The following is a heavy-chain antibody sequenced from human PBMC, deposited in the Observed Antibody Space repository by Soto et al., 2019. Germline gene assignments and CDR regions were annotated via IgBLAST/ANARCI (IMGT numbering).Heavy chain of an antibody. CDR3: AKDVVVGATTGLGDYYYYYGMDV. CDR1: GFFFSSYA. V-gene: IGHV3-23*01. CDR2: IGGSGGYK. Sequence: EVQLLESGGGLVQPGGSLRLSCAASGFFFSSYAMSWVRQAPGKGLEWVSGIGGSGGYKSYADSVKGRFTISRDNSKNTLYLQMNSLRAEDTAVYYCAKDVVVGATTGLGDYYYYYGMDVWGQGTTVTVSS. J-gene: IGHJ6*02. D-gene: IGHD1-26*01.